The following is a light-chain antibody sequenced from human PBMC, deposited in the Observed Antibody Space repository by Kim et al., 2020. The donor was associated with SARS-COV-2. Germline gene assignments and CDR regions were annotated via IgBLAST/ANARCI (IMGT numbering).Light chain of an antibody. Sequence: GDRATLSWRANENVIISKVAWNQEKPGQAPTRLIYGSSRRAAGIPDRFSGSGSGTDFTLTIGRLEPEGSAMYYCQQYDRSPWTFGQGTKVDIK. CDR1: ENVIISK. CDR3: QQYDRSPWT. J-gene: IGKJ1*01. CDR2: GSS. V-gene: IGKV3-20*01.